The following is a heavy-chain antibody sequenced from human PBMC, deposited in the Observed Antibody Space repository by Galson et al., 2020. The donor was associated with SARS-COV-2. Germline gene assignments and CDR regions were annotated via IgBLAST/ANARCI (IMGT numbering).Heavy chain of an antibody. Sequence: SETLSLTCTVSGGSISSNLYYWGWVRQPPGKGLEWIGSIYYRGTTYYNSSLKSRVTISVDTSKNHFSLEISSVTAAVTAVYYCARHRPVIDRCEAWGRGALVSGSS. CDR1: GGSISSNLYY. D-gene: IGHD3-22*01. J-gene: IGHJ5*02. CDR2: IYYRGTT. CDR3: ARHRPVIDRCEA. V-gene: IGHV4-39*01.